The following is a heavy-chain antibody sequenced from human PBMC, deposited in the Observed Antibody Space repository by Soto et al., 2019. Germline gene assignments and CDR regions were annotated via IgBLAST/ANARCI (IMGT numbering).Heavy chain of an antibody. J-gene: IGHJ4*02. D-gene: IGHD5-18*01. CDR3: ARDSLPSSYGYGWIFDY. CDR1: GGTFSSYA. V-gene: IGHV1-69*01. Sequence: QVQLVQSGAEVKKPGSSVKVSCKASGGTFSSYAISWVRQAPGQGLEWMGGIIPIFGTANYAQKFQGRVTITADESTSTAYMELSSLRSEDTAVYYCARDSLPSSYGYGWIFDYWGQGTLVTVSS. CDR2: IIPIFGTA.